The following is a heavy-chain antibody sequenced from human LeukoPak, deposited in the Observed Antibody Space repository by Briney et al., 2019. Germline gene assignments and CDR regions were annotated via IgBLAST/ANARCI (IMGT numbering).Heavy chain of an antibody. V-gene: IGHV5-51*01. D-gene: IGHD6-19*01. CDR1: GYNFPIYW. Sequence: GESLKISCQGSGYNFPIYWIGWVRQMPGQGLEWMGIIYPDDSNTIYGPSFQGQVTISADKSINTAYLEWSSLKASDTAMYFCARSKGSGWYVDCWGQGTLVTVSS. CDR2: IYPDDSNT. CDR3: ARSKGSGWYVDC. J-gene: IGHJ4*02.